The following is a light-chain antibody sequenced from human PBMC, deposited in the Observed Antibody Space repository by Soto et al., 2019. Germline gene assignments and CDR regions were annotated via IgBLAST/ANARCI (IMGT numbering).Light chain of an antibody. J-gene: IGKJ2*01. CDR3: QQYDSYLYT. CDR2: KAS. CDR1: QSISSW. V-gene: IGKV1-5*03. Sequence: DIQMTQSPSTLSAFVGDRVTITCRASQSISSWLASYQQKPGRAPKLLIYKASTLESGVPSRFSGSGSGTEFTLTISSLQPDDFATYYCQQYDSYLYTFGQGTKLEI.